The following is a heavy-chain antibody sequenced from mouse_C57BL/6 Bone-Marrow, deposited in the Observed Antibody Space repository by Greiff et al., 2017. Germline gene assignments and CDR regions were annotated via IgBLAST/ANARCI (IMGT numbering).Heavy chain of an antibody. CDR1: GYTFTSYW. J-gene: IGHJ4*01. V-gene: IGHV1-64*01. CDR3: ASQTTAQAHYYAMDY. Sequence: QVQLQQPGAELVKPGASVKLSCKASGYTFTSYWMHWVKQRPGQGLEWIGMIHPNSGSTNYTEKFKSKDTLTVDKSSSTAYMQLSSLTSEDSAVYYCASQTTAQAHYYAMDYWGQGTSVTVSS. CDR2: IHPNSGST. D-gene: IGHD3-2*02.